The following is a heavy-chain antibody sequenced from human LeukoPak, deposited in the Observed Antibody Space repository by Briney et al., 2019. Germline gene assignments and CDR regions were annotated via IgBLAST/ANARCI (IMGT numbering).Heavy chain of an antibody. CDR1: AFTFSSYW. V-gene: IGHV3-7*01. CDR2: IKEDGSEK. Sequence: PRGSLRLSCAASAFTFSSYWMTWVRQAPGKGLEWVANIKEDGSEKYYVDSVKGRFTISRDNAKNSLYLQMNSLRAEDTAVYYCARGGYSSSWYISRDYWGQGTLVTVSS. CDR3: ARGGYSSSWYISRDY. D-gene: IGHD6-13*01. J-gene: IGHJ4*02.